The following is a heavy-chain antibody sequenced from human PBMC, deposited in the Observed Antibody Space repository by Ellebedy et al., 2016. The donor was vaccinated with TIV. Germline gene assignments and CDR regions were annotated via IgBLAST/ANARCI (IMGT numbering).Heavy chain of an antibody. D-gene: IGHD3-9*01. J-gene: IGHJ5*02. CDR2: IYHSGST. CDR1: GGSVSSGSYY. V-gene: IGHV4-39*07. Sequence: SETLSLXXTVSGGSVSSGSYYWGWIRQPPGKGLEWIGSIYHSGSTYYNPSLKSRVTISVDTSKNQFSLKLSSVTAADTAVYYCARDPHRYFDPKSWFDPWGQGTLVTVSS. CDR3: ARDPHRYFDPKSWFDP.